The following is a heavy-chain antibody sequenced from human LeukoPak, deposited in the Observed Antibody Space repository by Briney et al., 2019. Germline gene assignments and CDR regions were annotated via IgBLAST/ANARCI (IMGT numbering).Heavy chain of an antibody. J-gene: IGHJ4*02. CDR3: ARCTITPYYFDY. V-gene: IGHV4-61*02. D-gene: IGHD5-12*01. Sequence: SETLSLTCTVSGGSISSDSYYRSWIRQPAGKGLEWIGRIYTSGSTNYSPSLKSRVTISVDTSKNQFSLKLSSVTAADTAVYYCARCTITPYYFDYWGQGTLVTVSP. CDR2: IYTSGST. CDR1: GGSISSDSYY.